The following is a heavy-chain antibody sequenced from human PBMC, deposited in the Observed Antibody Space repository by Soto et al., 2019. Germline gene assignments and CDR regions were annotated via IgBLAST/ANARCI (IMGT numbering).Heavy chain of an antibody. CDR2: IYYSGST. CDR3: ARGKGRWLQSYYFDY. D-gene: IGHD5-12*01. V-gene: IGHV4-30-4*01. Sequence: SETLSLTCTVSGGSISSGDYYWSWIRQPPGKGLEWIGYIYYSGSTYYNPSLKSRVTISVDTSKNQFSLKLSSVTAADTAVYYCARGKGRWLQSYYFDYWGQGTLVTVSS. J-gene: IGHJ4*02. CDR1: GGSISSGDYY.